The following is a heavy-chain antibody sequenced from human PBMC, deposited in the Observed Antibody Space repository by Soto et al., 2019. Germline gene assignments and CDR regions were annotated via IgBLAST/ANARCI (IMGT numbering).Heavy chain of an antibody. V-gene: IGHV4-39*01. Sequence: QLQLQESGPGLVKPSETLSLTCTVSGGSISSSSYYWGWIRQPPGKGLEWIGSIYYSGSTYYNPSLKSRLTISLDTSKNQFSLKLSSVTAADTAVYYCARHRSNYVQSPFDYWGQGALVTVSS. CDR2: IYYSGST. CDR3: ARHRSNYVQSPFDY. D-gene: IGHD3-10*02. J-gene: IGHJ4*02. CDR1: GGSISSSSYY.